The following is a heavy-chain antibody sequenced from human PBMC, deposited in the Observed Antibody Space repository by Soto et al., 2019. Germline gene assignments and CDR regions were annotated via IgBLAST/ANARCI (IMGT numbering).Heavy chain of an antibody. CDR3: ARDIVVVPAATHYYYYGMDA. Sequence: SETLSLTCTVSGGSISSYYWSWIRQPAGKGLEWIGRIYTSGSTNYNPSLKSRVTMSVDTSKNQFSLKLSSVTAADTAVYYCARDIVVVPAATHYYYYGMDAWGQGTTVTVSS. J-gene: IGHJ6*02. CDR1: GGSISSYY. CDR2: IYTSGST. V-gene: IGHV4-4*07. D-gene: IGHD2-2*01.